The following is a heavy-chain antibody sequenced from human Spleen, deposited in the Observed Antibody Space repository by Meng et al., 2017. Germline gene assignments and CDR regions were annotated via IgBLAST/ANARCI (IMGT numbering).Heavy chain of an antibody. Sequence: SVKVSCKTSGYSFTGYYIHWVRQAPGQGLEWMGRINPNSGGPDYAQNFQDRVTMTRDTSITTAYMELSSLRSDDTAVYFCAREYSYAYYFDFWGQGTLVTVSS. D-gene: IGHD5-18*01. CDR1: GYSFTGYY. CDR2: INPNSGGP. CDR3: AREYSYAYYFDF. V-gene: IGHV1-2*06. J-gene: IGHJ4*02.